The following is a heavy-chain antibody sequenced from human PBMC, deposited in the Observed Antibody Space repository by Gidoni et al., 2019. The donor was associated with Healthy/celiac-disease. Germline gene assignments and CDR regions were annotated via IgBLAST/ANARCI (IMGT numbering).Heavy chain of an antibody. CDR1: GFTFSSSA. Sequence: EVQLLESGGGLVQPGGSLRLSCAASGFTFSSSAMSWVRQAPGKGLEWVSAISGSGGSTYYADSVKGRFTISRDNSKNTLYLQMNSLRAEDTAVYYCAGIRAGGYCSSTSCYGGDYWGQGTLVTVSS. D-gene: IGHD2-2*03. CDR3: AGIRAGGYCSSTSCYGGDY. CDR2: ISGSGGST. J-gene: IGHJ4*02. V-gene: IGHV3-23*01.